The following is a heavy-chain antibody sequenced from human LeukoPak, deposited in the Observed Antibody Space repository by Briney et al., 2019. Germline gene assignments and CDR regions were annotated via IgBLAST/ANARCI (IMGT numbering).Heavy chain of an antibody. Sequence: GGSLRLSCAASGFTFSTCAMSWVRQAPGKGLEWVSGISGTTSGTYYANSVKGRFTISRDNSKNTLFLQVNSLRAEDTAVYYCAKVRTYFYHGLDVWGQGTTVTVSS. V-gene: IGHV3-23*01. CDR2: ISGTTSGT. CDR1: GFTFSTCA. CDR3: AKVRTYFYHGLDV. D-gene: IGHD1-14*01. J-gene: IGHJ6*02.